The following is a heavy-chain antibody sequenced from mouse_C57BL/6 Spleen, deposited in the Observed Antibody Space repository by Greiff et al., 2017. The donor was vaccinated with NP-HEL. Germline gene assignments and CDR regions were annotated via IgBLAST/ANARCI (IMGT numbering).Heavy chain of an antibody. CDR3: ARTRSNYAGWFAY. CDR2: IYPGSGST. Sequence: VQLQQPGAELVKPGASVKMSCKASGYTFTSYWITWVKQRPGQGLEWIGDIYPGSGSTNYNEKFKSKATLTVDTSSSTAYMQLSSLTSEDSAVYYCARTRSNYAGWFAYWGQGTLVTVSA. V-gene: IGHV1-55*01. CDR1: GYTFTSYW. D-gene: IGHD2-5*01. J-gene: IGHJ3*01.